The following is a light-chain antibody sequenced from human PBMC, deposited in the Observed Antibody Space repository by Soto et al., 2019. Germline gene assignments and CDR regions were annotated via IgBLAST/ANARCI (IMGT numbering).Light chain of an antibody. Sequence: EIVLTQSPGTLSLSPGERATLSCRASQSISSSYLSWYQQQPGQAPRLLIYAASSRATGIPESFSGSGSGTDFTLTISRLEHEDFAVYYCQQYGSSSYTFGQGTQLEIK. J-gene: IGKJ2*01. CDR1: QSISSSY. CDR3: QQYGSSSYT. V-gene: IGKV3-20*01. CDR2: AAS.